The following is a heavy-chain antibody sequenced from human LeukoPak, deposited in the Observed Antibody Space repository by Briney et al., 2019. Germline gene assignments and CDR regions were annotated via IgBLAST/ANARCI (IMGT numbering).Heavy chain of an antibody. V-gene: IGHV1-69*05. CDR1: GGTSSSNN. Sequence: VPCTGAGGTSSSNNISCVQQAPGQEIEWMGRIIPIFGTANYAQKFQGRVTITTDESTSTAYMELSSLRSEDTAVYYCATEEEVVVAATLDYWGQGTLVTVSS. J-gene: IGHJ4*02. CDR2: IIPIFGTA. CDR3: ATEEEVVVAATLDY. D-gene: IGHD2-15*01.